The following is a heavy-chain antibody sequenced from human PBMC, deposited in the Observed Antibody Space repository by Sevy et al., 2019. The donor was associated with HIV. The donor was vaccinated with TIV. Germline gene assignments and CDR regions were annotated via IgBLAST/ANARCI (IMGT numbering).Heavy chain of an antibody. CDR3: ARGKSGYGYALNY. CDR2: IHSDDTT. V-gene: IGHV3-66*01. J-gene: IGHJ4*02. Sequence: GGSLRLSCAASGFTVNSNYMTWVRQAPGKGLEGVSVIHSDDTTYHADSVKDRFTISRDNFKNTLYLHMSSLRAEDTDVYYCARGKSGYGYALNYWRQGTLVTVSS. D-gene: IGHD5-18*01. CDR1: GFTVNSNY.